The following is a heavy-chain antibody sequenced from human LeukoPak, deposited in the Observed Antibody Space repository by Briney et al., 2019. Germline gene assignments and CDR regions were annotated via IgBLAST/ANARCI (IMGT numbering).Heavy chain of an antibody. CDR1: GGSISSYY. D-gene: IGHD6-19*01. CDR3: ARDPSSGWLEDYFDY. V-gene: IGHV4-59*01. J-gene: IGHJ4*02. Sequence: SETLSLTCTVSGGSISSYYWSWIRQPPGKGLEWIGYIYYSGSTNYNPSLKSRVTISVDTSKNQFSLKLSSVTAADTAVYYCARDPSSGWLEDYFDYWGQGTLVTVSS. CDR2: IYYSGST.